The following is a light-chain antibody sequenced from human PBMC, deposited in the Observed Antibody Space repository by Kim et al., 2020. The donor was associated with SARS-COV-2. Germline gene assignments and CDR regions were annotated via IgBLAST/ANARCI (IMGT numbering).Light chain of an antibody. CDR2: QDS. CDR3: QAWDSSGWV. V-gene: IGLV3-1*01. CDR1: KLGDKY. J-gene: IGLJ3*02. Sequence: SYELTQPPSVSVSPGQTASITCSGDKLGDKYACWYQQKPGQSPVLVIYQDSKLPSGIPERFSGSNSGNTATLTISGTQAMDEADYYCQAWDSSGWVFGGGTKLTVL.